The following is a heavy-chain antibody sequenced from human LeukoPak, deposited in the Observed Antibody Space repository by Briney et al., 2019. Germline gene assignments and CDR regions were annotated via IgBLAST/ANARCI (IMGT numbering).Heavy chain of an antibody. CDR3: AKDQVASSSSVDY. V-gene: IGHV3-30*18. J-gene: IGHJ4*02. Sequence: PGGALRLSCAPSGCTFSRYGTHRLGQAPANGLEGAAVISYDGSNKYYADSVKGRFTISRDNSKNTLYLQMNSLRAEDTAVYYCAKDQVASSSSVDYWGQGTLVTVSS. D-gene: IGHD6-6*01. CDR1: GCTFSRYG. CDR2: ISYDGSNK.